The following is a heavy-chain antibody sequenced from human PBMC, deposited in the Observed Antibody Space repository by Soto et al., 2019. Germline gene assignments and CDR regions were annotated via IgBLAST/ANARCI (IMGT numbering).Heavy chain of an antibody. D-gene: IGHD2-15*01. CDR3: AHSNRRPSFRGCNCYSFGS. Sequence: QITLKESGPTLVKPTQTLTLTCTFSGFSLSTSGVGVGWIRQPPGKALEWRALIFFDGDKRYSPSLKSRLTVMMDTSKNQLVVIMTSIDPVDTVTYFCAHSNRRPSFRGCNCYSFGSWGQGTLFTVSS. CDR1: GFSLSTSGVG. J-gene: IGHJ4*02. CDR2: IFFDGDK. V-gene: IGHV2-5*02.